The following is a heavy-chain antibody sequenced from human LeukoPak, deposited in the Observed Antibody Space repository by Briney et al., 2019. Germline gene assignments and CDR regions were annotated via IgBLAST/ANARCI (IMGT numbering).Heavy chain of an antibody. CDR1: GFTFSSYE. D-gene: IGHD3-10*01. J-gene: IGHJ6*03. CDR3: ARPYLWFGEVSEYMDV. V-gene: IGHV3-48*03. CDR2: ISSSGSTI. Sequence: GGSLRLSCAASGFTFSSYEMNWVRQAPGKGLEWVSYISSSGSTIYYADSVKGRFTISRDKAKNSLFLQMNNLRAEDTAVYYSARPYLWFGEVSEYMDVWGKGTTVTVSS.